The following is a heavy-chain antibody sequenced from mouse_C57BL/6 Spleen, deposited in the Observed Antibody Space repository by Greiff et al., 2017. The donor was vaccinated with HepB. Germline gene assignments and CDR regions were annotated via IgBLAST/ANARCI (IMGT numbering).Heavy chain of an antibody. D-gene: IGHD1-1*01. Sequence: VQLVESGAELVRPGTSVKVSCKASGYAFTNYLIEWVKQRPGQGLEWIGVINPGSGGTNYNEKFKGKATLTADKSSSTAYMQLSSLTSEDSAVYFCARSTTVVPFYAMDYWGQGTSVTVSS. V-gene: IGHV1-54*01. CDR2: INPGSGGT. CDR3: ARSTTVVPFYAMDY. J-gene: IGHJ4*01. CDR1: GYAFTNYL.